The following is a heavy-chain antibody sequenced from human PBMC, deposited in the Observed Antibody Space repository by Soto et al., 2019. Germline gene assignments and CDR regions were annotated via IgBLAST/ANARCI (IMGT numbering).Heavy chain of an antibody. CDR3: AKELRYYDSSGARAY. Sequence: GRPLRLRCPASGFTCSRYGFSRLLQTPGKGLEWVSAISGSGGSTYYADSVKGRFTISRDNSKNTLYLQMNSLRAEDTAVYYCAKELRYYDSSGARAYWGQGTLVTVSS. D-gene: IGHD3-22*01. CDR1: GFTCSRYG. V-gene: IGHV3-23*01. CDR2: ISGSGGST. J-gene: IGHJ4*02.